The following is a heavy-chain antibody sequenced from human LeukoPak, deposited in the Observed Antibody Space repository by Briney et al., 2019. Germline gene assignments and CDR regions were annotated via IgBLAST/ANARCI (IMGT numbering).Heavy chain of an antibody. Sequence: KPSETLSLTCTVSGDSISSYYWSWIRQPPGKGLEWIGYIYYSGNTNYNPSLKSRVTKSVDTSKNQFSLRLSSVTAADTAVYYCARSYCGGGSCGAFDIWGQGTMVTVSS. CDR2: IYYSGNT. J-gene: IGHJ3*02. V-gene: IGHV4-59*01. D-gene: IGHD2-15*01. CDR1: GDSISSYY. CDR3: ARSYCGGGSCGAFDI.